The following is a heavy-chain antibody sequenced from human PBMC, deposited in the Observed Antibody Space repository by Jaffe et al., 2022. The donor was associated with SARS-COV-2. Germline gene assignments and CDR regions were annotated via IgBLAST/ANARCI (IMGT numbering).Heavy chain of an antibody. CDR2: TYYRSKWYN. Sequence: QVQLQQSGPGLVKPSQTLSLTCAISGDSVSSNSAAWNWIRQSPSRGLEWLGRTYYRSKWYNDYAVSVKSRITINPDTSKNQFSLQLNSVTPEDTAVYYCARGDYYYGSGSYYLPYGMDVWGQGTTVTVSS. J-gene: IGHJ6*02. V-gene: IGHV6-1*01. D-gene: IGHD3-10*01. CDR1: GDSVSSNSAA. CDR3: ARGDYYYGSGSYYLPYGMDV.